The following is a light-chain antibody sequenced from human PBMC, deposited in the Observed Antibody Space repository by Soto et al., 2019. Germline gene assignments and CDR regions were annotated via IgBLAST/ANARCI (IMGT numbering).Light chain of an antibody. CDR2: DNI. J-gene: IGLJ3*02. CDR1: DTNLGAKYA. Sequence: QSVLTQPRSVSGAPGQRVTISCTGSDTNLGAKYAVHWYQHLPGTAPKLLIYDNIQRPSGVPDRFSGSKSDTSASLAITGLQAEDEADYYCQSYDTTLSGLVFGGGTKLTVL. CDR3: QSYDTTLSGLV. V-gene: IGLV1-40*01.